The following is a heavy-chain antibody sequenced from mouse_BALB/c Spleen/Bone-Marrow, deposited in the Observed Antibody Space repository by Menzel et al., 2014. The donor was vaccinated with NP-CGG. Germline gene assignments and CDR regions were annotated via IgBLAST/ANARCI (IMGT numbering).Heavy chain of an antibody. D-gene: IGHD1-3*01. CDR3: ARCYIRYYVMES. Sequence: QVQLKESGAELVRPGASVKLSCQASGYMFTSYWMNWVKQRPEQGLEWIGRIDPYDSETHYNQKFKDKAILTVDKSSNTAYMQLSSLTSEDSAVYYCARCYIRYYVMESWGQGTSVTVSS. V-gene: IGHV1-52*01. CDR1: GYMFTSYW. CDR2: IDPYDSET. J-gene: IGHJ4*01.